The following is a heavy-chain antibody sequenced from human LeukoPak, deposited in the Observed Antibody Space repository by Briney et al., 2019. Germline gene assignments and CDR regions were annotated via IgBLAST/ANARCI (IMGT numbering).Heavy chain of an antibody. Sequence: SETLSLTCTVSGGSTSSSSYYWGWIRQPPGKGLEWIGNVYYSGSTYYNPSLKSRVTISVDTSKNQFSLKLSSVTAADTAVYFCAREPRGGLKDLDYWGQGTLVTVSS. D-gene: IGHD2-15*01. CDR3: AREPRGGLKDLDY. CDR2: VYYSGST. V-gene: IGHV4-39*07. J-gene: IGHJ4*02. CDR1: GGSTSSSSYY.